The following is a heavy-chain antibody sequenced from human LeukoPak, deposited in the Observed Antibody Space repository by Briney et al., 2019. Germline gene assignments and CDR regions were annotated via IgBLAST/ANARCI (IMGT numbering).Heavy chain of an antibody. CDR1: GGSTSSSSYY. CDR3: ARGCGVTMVRGPGYFDL. CDR2: IYYSGST. Sequence: SETLSLTCTVSGGSTSSSSYYWGWIRQPPGKGLEWIGSIYYSGSTYYNPSLKSRVTISVDTSKNQFSLKLSSVTAADTAVYYCARGCGVTMVRGPGYFDLWGRGTLVTVSS. V-gene: IGHV4-39*01. D-gene: IGHD3-10*01. J-gene: IGHJ2*01.